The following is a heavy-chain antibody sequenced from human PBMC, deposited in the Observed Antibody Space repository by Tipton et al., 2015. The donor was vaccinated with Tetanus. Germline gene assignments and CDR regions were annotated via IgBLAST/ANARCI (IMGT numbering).Heavy chain of an antibody. CDR2: INPNSGGT. D-gene: IGHD6-6*01. CDR3: ARTIAARPGYYYYGMDV. J-gene: IGHJ6*02. V-gene: IGHV1-2*02. Sequence: QVQLVQSGAEVKKPGASVKVSCKASGYTFTGYYMHWVRQAPGQGLEWMGWINPNSGGTNYAQKFQGRVPMTRDTSISTAYMELSRLRSDDTAVYYCARTIAARPGYYYYGMDVWGQGTTVTVSS. CDR1: GYTFTGYY.